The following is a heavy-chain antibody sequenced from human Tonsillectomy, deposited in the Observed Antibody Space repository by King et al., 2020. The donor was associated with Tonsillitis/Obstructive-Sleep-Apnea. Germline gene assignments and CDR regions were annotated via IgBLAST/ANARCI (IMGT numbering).Heavy chain of an antibody. Sequence: VQLVESGGGLVQPGGSLGLSCSASGFTFSSYAMHWVRQAPGKGLEYVSTINSDGGNTYYADSVKGRFSISRDNSKETLYLQMSSLRGDDTAVYYCVTDRGCSSVNCFLPFDFWGQGAQVTVSS. D-gene: IGHD2-2*01. CDR1: GFTFSSYA. J-gene: IGHJ4*02. CDR2: INSDGGNT. CDR3: VTDRGCSSVNCFLPFDF. V-gene: IGHV3-64D*06.